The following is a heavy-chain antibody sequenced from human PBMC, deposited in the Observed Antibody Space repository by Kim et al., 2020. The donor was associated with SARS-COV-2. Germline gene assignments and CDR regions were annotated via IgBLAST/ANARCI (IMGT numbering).Heavy chain of an antibody. CDR1: GFTFSSYG. D-gene: IGHD2-8*01. CDR2: IWYDGGNK. J-gene: IGHJ6*02. V-gene: IGHV3-33*01. CDR3: ARDHGDYYYYDMDV. Sequence: GGSLRLSCAASGFTFSSYGMHWVRQAPGKGLEGVAVIWYDGGNKSYSDSVKGRFTISRDNSKNTLYLQMNSLRAEDTALYYCARDHGDYYYYDMDVWGQG.